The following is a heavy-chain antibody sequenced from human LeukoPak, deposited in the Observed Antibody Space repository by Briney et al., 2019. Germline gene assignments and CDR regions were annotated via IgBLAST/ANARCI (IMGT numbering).Heavy chain of an antibody. J-gene: IGHJ4*02. CDR3: ARGGGGSLGEDY. CDR1: GFTVSSYA. Sequence: PGGSLRLSCAASGFTVSSYAMHWVRQAPGKGLEWVAVISYDGSNKYYADSVKGRFTISRDNSKNTLYLQMNSLRAEDTAVYYCARGGGGSLGEDYWGQGTLVTVSS. D-gene: IGHD2-15*01. V-gene: IGHV3-30*04. CDR2: ISYDGSNK.